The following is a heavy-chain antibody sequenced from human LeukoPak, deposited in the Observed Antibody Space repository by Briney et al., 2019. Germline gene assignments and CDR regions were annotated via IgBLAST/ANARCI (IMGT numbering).Heavy chain of an antibody. CDR1: GYSISSGYY. D-gene: IGHD3-10*01. CDR2: IYHSGST. J-gene: IGHJ5*02. Sequence: PSETLSLTCTVSGYSISSGYYWGWIRQPPGKGLEWIGSIYHSGSTYYNPSLKSRVTISVDTSKNQFSLKLSSVTAADTAVYYCARSYTAWYYYGSGTVNWFDPWGQGTLVTVSS. CDR3: ARSYTAWYYYGSGTVNWFDP. V-gene: IGHV4-38-2*02.